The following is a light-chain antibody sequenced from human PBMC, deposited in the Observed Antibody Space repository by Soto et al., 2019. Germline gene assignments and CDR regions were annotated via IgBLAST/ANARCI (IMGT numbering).Light chain of an antibody. Sequence: EIVLTQSPGTLSLSPGERATLSCRTSQSIVSSYLAWYQQKPGQAPRLLIYGTSNRATDISGRFSGSGSGTDFTLTISRLEPEDSAVFYCQQYEAAPLTFGGGTKVEI. J-gene: IGKJ4*01. CDR2: GTS. CDR3: QQYEAAPLT. V-gene: IGKV3-20*01. CDR1: QSIVSSY.